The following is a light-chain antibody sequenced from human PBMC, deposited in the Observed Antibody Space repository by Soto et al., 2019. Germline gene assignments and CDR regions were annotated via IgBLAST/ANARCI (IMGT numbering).Light chain of an antibody. CDR1: QSVSGNY. V-gene: IGKV3-20*01. Sequence: EIVLTQSPGTLSLSPGERATLSCRTGQSVSGNYLIWYQQKPGQPPRLLIDGGSSRATGIPDRFRGSWSGAILAPTIRKRDAEGFAVQYGKQFPAVGQRTKVELK. J-gene: IGKJ1*01. CDR2: GGS. CDR3: KQFPA.